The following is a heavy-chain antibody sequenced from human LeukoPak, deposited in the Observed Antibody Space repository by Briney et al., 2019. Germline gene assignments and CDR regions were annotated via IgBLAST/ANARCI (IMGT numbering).Heavy chain of an antibody. CDR3: ARRDQSAAGIDWFDP. CDR1: GYTFTGYY. D-gene: IGHD6-13*01. Sequence: GASVKVSCKASGYTFTGYYMHWVRQAPGQGLEWMGWINPNSGGTNYAQKFQGRVTMTRDMSTSTVYMELSSLRSEDTAVYYCARRDQSAAGIDWFDPWGQGTLVTVSS. J-gene: IGHJ5*02. V-gene: IGHV1-2*02. CDR2: INPNSGGT.